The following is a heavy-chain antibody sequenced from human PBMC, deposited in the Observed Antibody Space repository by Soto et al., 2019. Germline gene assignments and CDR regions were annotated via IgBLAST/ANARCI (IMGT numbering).Heavy chain of an antibody. D-gene: IGHD3-16*02. CDR2: INPNSGGT. Sequence: ASVKVSCKASGYTFTGYYMHWVRQAPGQGLEWMGWINPNSGGTNYAQKFQGRVTMTRDTSISTAYMELSRLRSDDTAVYYCARDVITFGGVIVTRLNYWGQGTLVTVSS. J-gene: IGHJ4*02. CDR3: ARDVITFGGVIVTRLNY. CDR1: GYTFTGYY. V-gene: IGHV1-2*02.